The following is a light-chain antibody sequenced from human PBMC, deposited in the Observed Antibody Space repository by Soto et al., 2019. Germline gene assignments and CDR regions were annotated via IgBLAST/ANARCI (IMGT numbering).Light chain of an antibody. V-gene: IGKV3-11*01. Sequence: EIVLKQSPATLSLSPGETATLSCRASPGVDRYLDWYQQKVGQSPRLIIYDTSNRATGVPPRFIGSGYGTDFTLTITSLQPEDYALYFCQHRRDTPPGFGPGTRVEIK. CDR3: QHRRDTPPG. CDR1: PGVDRY. J-gene: IGKJ3*01. CDR2: DTS.